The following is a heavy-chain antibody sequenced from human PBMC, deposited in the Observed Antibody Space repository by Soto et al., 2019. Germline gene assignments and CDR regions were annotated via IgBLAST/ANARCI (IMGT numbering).Heavy chain of an antibody. D-gene: IGHD6-13*01. CDR2: IIPIFGTA. CDR3: ARSGGGYSSSWYVLDY. V-gene: IGHV1-69*01. CDR1: GGTFSSYA. J-gene: IGHJ4*02. Sequence: QVQLVQAGAEVKKPGSSVKVSCKASGGTFSSYAISWVRQAPGQGLEWMGGIIPIFGTANYAQKFQGRVTIRGDESTSTAYMELSGLSSEDTAVYFWARSGGGYSSSWYVLDYWGQGTLVTVSS.